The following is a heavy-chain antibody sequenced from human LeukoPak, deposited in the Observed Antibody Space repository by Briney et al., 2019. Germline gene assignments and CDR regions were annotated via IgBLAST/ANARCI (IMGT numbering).Heavy chain of an antibody. J-gene: IGHJ4*02. D-gene: IGHD6-19*01. CDR1: GFTFSSYA. Sequence: PGRSLRLSCAASGFTFSSYAMHWVRQAPGKGQEWVAVISYDGSNKHYADSVKGRFTISRDNSKNTLYLQMNSLRAEDTAVYYCASIAVAGTGNWGQGTLVTVSS. V-gene: IGHV3-30-3*01. CDR2: ISYDGSNK. CDR3: ASIAVAGTGN.